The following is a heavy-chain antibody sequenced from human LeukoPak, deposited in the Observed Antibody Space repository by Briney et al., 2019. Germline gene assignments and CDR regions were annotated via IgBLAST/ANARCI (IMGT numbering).Heavy chain of an antibody. Sequence: SETLSLTCTVSGGSISSGSYYWSWIRQSPGRGLEWIGDIYYTGSTNYSPSLQSRLTMSVDASRDQFSLKLTSVTAADTAVYYCARHKYNFYYGMDVWGQGTAVTVSS. J-gene: IGHJ6*02. D-gene: IGHD2/OR15-2a*01. CDR2: IYYTGST. CDR3: ARHKYNFYYGMDV. CDR1: GGSISSGSYY. V-gene: IGHV4-61*01.